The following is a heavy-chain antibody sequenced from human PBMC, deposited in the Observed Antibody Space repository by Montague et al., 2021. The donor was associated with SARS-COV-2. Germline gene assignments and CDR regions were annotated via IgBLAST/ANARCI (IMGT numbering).Heavy chain of an antibody. CDR2: INNGGSI. CDR1: GGSISNYF. Sequence: SETLSLTCSVSGGSISNYFWSWIRQTPGKGLEWIGYINNGGSIDYNPSLKSRVTISVDTSKNQFSVKLSSVTAADTAVYYCARASGGAYYYPMDVWGQGNTVTVSS. V-gene: IGHV4-59*01. CDR3: ARASGGAYYYPMDV. J-gene: IGHJ6*02. D-gene: IGHD6-25*01.